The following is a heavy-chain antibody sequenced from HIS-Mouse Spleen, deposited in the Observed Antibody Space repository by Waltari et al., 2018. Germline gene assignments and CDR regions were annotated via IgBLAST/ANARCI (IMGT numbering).Heavy chain of an antibody. D-gene: IGHD6-13*01. CDR3: AREIPYSSSWYDWYFDL. CDR1: GRSISSSRYS. CDR2: IYYSGST. J-gene: IGHJ2*01. V-gene: IGHV4-39*07. Sequence: QLQLQESRPGLVQPSETLSLTCTVTGRSISSSRYSAGWFRQPPGKGLEWIGSIYYSGSTYYNPSLKSRVTISVDTSKNQFSLKLSSVTAADTAVYYCAREIPYSSSWYDWYFDLWGRGTLVTVSS.